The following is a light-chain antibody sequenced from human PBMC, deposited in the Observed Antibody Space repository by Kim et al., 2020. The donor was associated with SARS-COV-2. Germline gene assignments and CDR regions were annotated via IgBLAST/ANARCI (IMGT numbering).Light chain of an antibody. Sequence: QAGLTQPPSVSKDLRQTATLTCTGNTNNVGNQGAAWLQQHQGHPPNLLSYRDSNRPSGISERLSASRSGNTASLTITGLQPEDEADYYCSAWDSSLGAWVFGGGTKLTVL. J-gene: IGLJ3*02. CDR1: TNNVGNQG. CDR3: SAWDSSLGAWV. CDR2: RDS. V-gene: IGLV10-54*01.